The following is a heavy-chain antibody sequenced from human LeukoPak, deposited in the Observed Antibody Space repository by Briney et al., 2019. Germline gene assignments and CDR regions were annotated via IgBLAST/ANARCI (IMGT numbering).Heavy chain of an antibody. D-gene: IGHD6-6*01. J-gene: IGHJ4*02. Sequence: GGSLRLSCAASGFTFSDYYMSWIRQAPGKGLEWVSYISSSGSNIYYADSVKGRFTISRDNAKNSLYLQMNSLRAEDTAVYYCAREAAAGRDSSSKTVDYWGQGTLVTVSS. CDR2: ISSSGSNI. CDR1: GFTFSDYY. CDR3: AREAAAGRDSSSKTVDY. V-gene: IGHV3-11*01.